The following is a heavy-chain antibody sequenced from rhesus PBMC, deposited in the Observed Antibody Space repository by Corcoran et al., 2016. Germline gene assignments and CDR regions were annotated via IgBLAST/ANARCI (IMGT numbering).Heavy chain of an antibody. CDR3: ARVLGWVLFY. V-gene: IGHV4-106*01. CDR1: GGSISDASY. D-gene: IGHD3-34*01. J-gene: IGHJ4*01. Sequence: QVQLQESGPGLVKPSETLSLTCAVSGGSISDASYWSWIRPPPGKGLEWIGYIYGSGGGTNYNPSLKSRVTLSVDTSKNQLSLKLSSVTTADTAVYYCARVLGWVLFYWGQGVLVTVSS. CDR2: IYGSGGGT.